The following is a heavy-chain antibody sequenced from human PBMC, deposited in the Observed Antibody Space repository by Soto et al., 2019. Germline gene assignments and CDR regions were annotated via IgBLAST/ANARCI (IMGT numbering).Heavy chain of an antibody. V-gene: IGHV3-23*01. Sequence: EVLLLESGGGLVQPGGSLRLSCVVSGFTFNTFAMTWVRQAPGKGLEWVSALSGSGSLSYYADSVKGRFTISRDNSKKTLYLQMNNLRVDETAVYFCARDRGGALDSWGQGTLVTVSS. D-gene: IGHD2-15*01. CDR2: LSGSGSLS. CDR3: ARDRGGALDS. CDR1: GFTFNTFA. J-gene: IGHJ4*02.